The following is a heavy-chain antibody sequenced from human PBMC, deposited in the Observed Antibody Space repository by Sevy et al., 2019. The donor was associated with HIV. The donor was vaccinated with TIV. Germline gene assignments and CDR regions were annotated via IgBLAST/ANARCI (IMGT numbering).Heavy chain of an antibody. J-gene: IGHJ4*02. D-gene: IGHD3-22*01. CDR2: ISGSADRT. V-gene: IGHV3-23*01. CDR3: TKESDYYKTPCVDY. CDR1: GFPFRAYA. Sequence: GGSLRLSCTASGFPFRAYAMSWVRQAPGKGLEWVSAISGSADRTYYADSVKGRFTISRDNSKNTLYLQMNSLRAEDTAVYYCTKESDYYKTPCVDYWGQGSLVTVSS.